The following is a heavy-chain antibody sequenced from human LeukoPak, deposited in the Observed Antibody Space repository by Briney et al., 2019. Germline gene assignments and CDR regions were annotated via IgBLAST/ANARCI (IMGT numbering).Heavy chain of an antibody. Sequence: GGSLRLSCAASGFTVSTNYMSWVRQAPGKGLEWVSVIYSGGATHYADSVQDRFTISRDNFKNTLYLQMNSLRAEDTAVYYCARARGAAGTGPIDYWGRGTLVTVSS. J-gene: IGHJ4*02. CDR1: GFTVSTNY. CDR2: IYSGGAT. D-gene: IGHD6-13*01. CDR3: ARARGAAGTGPIDY. V-gene: IGHV3-66*01.